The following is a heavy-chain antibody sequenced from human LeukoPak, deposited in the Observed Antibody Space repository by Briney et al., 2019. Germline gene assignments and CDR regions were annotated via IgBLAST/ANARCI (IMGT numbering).Heavy chain of an antibody. CDR2: IYYSGST. V-gene: IGHV4-59*12. Sequence: SETLSLTCTVSGGSISSYYWSWIRQPPGKGLEWIGYIYYSGSTYYNPSLKSRVTISVDTSKSQFSLKLSSVTAADTAVYYCARRKYYFDYWGQGTLVTVSS. CDR1: GGSISSYY. J-gene: IGHJ4*02. CDR3: ARRKYYFDY.